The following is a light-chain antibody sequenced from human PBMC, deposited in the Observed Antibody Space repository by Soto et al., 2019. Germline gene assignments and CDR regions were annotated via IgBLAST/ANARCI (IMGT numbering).Light chain of an antibody. CDR2: GAS. Sequence: EIVMTQSPATLSASPGERATLSCRASQSVSSNLAWYQQIPGQAPRLLIYGASTRATGIPARFSGSGSGAEFTLTINSLQSEDFAVYYCQQYNIWPRTFGQGTKVDI. V-gene: IGKV3-15*01. CDR3: QQYNIWPRT. CDR1: QSVSSN. J-gene: IGKJ1*01.